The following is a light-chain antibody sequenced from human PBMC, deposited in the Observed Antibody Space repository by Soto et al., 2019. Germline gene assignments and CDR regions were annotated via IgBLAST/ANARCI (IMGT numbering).Light chain of an antibody. CDR1: ISNIGSNY. CDR2: RNN. Sequence: QSVLTQPPSASATPGQTVTISCSGSISNIGSNYVYWYQHLPGTAPKLLISRNNQRPSGVPDRFFGSKSGTSASLAISGHRSEDEVDYYCAAWDDSLSGVVFGGGTKLTVL. J-gene: IGLJ2*01. CDR3: AAWDDSLSGVV. V-gene: IGLV1-47*01.